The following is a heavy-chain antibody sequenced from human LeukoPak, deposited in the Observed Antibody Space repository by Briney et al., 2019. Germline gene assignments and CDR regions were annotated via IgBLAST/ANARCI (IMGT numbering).Heavy chain of an antibody. CDR2: ISGSGGST. J-gene: IGHJ4*02. CDR3: ANVRVRQLVDPPFAY. Sequence: GSLRLSCAASGFTFSSYAMSWVRQAPGKGLEWVSAISGSGGSTYYADSVKGRFTISRDNSKNTLYLQMNSLRAEDTAVYYCANVRVRQLVDPPFAYWGQGTLVTVSS. CDR1: GFTFSSYA. V-gene: IGHV3-23*01. D-gene: IGHD6-13*01.